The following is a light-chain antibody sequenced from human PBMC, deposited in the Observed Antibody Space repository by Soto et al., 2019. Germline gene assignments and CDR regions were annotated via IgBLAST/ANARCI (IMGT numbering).Light chain of an antibody. Sequence: EIVLTQSPGTLSLSAGDRATLSCRASQSVSSSYLAWYQQKPGQAPRLLIYGASNRATGIPDRFSGSGSGTDFTLAISRLEPEDFAVYYCQQYGSSPSWTFGQGTKVDIK. CDR3: QQYGSSPSWT. CDR2: GAS. CDR1: QSVSSSY. V-gene: IGKV3-20*01. J-gene: IGKJ1*01.